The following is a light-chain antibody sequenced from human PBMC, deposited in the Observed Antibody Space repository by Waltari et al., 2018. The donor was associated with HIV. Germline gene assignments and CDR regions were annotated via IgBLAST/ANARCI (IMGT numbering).Light chain of an antibody. V-gene: IGKV3-20*01. Sequence: EIVLTQSPATLSLSQGDRATIPCRASQPISDDYVACYPQKPGQPPRLLIYGASNRATGIPDRFSGRGSGTDFTLTISRLETEDFALFYCQQYGGSPTFGQGTKV. CDR3: QQYGGSPT. J-gene: IGKJ1*01. CDR1: QPISDDY. CDR2: GAS.